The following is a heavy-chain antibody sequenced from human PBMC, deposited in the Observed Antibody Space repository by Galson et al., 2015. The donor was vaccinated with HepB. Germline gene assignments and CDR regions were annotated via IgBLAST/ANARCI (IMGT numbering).Heavy chain of an antibody. CDR2: IYYSETI. J-gene: IGHJ5*02. Sequence: SETLSLTCTVSGGSISSSPYYWGWIRQPPGKGLEWIGNIYYSETIYYSPPLKSRVTISVDTSKNQFSLKLSSVTAADTAVYYCARTKLGYCSGNSCEGHWFDPWGQGTLVTVSS. V-gene: IGHV4-39*01. CDR1: GGSISSSPYY. D-gene: IGHD2-15*01. CDR3: ARTKLGYCSGNSCEGHWFDP.